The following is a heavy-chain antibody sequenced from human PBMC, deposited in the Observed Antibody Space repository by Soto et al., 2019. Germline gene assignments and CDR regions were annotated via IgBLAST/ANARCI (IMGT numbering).Heavy chain of an antibody. CDR3: ARQDSRGYAY. Sequence: GESLKISCKGSGYIFTSNWFAWVRQMPGKGLEWMGIIFPGDSDTTYSPSFQGQVTISADKSISTTYLQWSGLKASDTAMYYCARQDSRGYAYWGQGTVVTVSS. V-gene: IGHV5-51*01. D-gene: IGHD6-19*01. J-gene: IGHJ4*02. CDR2: IFPGDSDT. CDR1: GYIFTSNW.